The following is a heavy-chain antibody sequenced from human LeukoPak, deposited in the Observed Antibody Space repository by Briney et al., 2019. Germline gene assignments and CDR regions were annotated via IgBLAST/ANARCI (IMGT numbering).Heavy chain of an antibody. CDR3: ARDRITMVRGVLDY. CDR1: GGSFSGYY. D-gene: IGHD3-10*01. CDR2: INHSGST. Sequence: SETLSLTCAVYGGSFSGYYWSWIRQPPGKGLEWIGEINHSGSTNYNPSLKSRVTISVDTSKNQFSLKLSSVTAADTAVYYCARDRITMVRGVLDYWGQGTLVTVSS. V-gene: IGHV4-34*01. J-gene: IGHJ4*02.